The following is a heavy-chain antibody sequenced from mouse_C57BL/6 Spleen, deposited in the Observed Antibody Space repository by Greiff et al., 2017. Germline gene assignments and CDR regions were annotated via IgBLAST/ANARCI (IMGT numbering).Heavy chain of an antibody. CDR3: AGGGLRSWFAY. D-gene: IGHD2-4*01. CDR1: GYTFTSYW. Sequence: VQLQQPGAELVRPGSSVKLSCKASGYTFTSYWMDWVKQRPGQGLEWIGNIYPSDSETHYNQKFKDKATLTVDKSSSTAYMQLSSLTSADSEVYYCAGGGLRSWFAYWGQGTLVTVSA. J-gene: IGHJ3*01. CDR2: IYPSDSET. V-gene: IGHV1-61*01.